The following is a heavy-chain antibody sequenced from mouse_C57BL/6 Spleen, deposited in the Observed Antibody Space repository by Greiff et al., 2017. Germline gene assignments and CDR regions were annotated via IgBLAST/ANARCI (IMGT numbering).Heavy chain of an antibody. V-gene: IGHV1-4*01. CDR2: INPSSGYT. Sequence: QVQLQQSGAELARPGASVKMSCKASGYTFTSYTMHWVKQRPGQGLEWIGYINPSSGYTKYNQKFKDKATLTADKSSSTAYMQLSSLTSEDSAVYYCAREGSLLSDAMDYWGQGTSVTVSS. CDR3: AREGSLLSDAMDY. CDR1: GYTFTSYT. J-gene: IGHJ4*01. D-gene: IGHD2-1*01.